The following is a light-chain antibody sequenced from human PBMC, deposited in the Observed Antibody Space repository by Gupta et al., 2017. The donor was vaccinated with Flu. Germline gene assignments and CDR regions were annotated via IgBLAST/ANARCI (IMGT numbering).Light chain of an antibody. CDR3: QQYSSYPYT. J-gene: IGKJ2*01. V-gene: IGKV1-5*03. Sequence: DIQLTQSPSPLSASVGGTVTIACRASRSIRTWLAWYQHKPGQAPRLLIYKASTLESGVSSKFSGSGSETEFTLTINTLQPDDFATYYCQQYSSYPYTFGQGTKLQIK. CDR1: RSIRTW. CDR2: KAS.